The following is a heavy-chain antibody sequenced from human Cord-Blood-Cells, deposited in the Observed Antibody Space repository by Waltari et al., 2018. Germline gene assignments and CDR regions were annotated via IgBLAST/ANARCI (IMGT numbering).Heavy chain of an antibody. CDR2: ISYDGSNK. J-gene: IGHJ4*02. CDR1: GFTFARSA. V-gene: IGHV3-30*18. Sequence: QVQLVESGGGVVPPGRSMRSSCAAPGFTFARSAWHVVRQAPGKGRGWVAVISYDGSNKYYADSVKVRFTISRDNSKNTLYLQMNSLRAEDTAVYYCAKARLRYYFDYWGQGTLVTVSS. CDR3: AKARLRYYFDY. D-gene: IGHD3-10*01.